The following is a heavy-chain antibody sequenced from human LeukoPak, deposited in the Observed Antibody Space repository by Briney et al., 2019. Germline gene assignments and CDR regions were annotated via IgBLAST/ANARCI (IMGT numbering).Heavy chain of an antibody. CDR1: GYTFTSYD. D-gene: IGHD7-27*01. CDR3: AGVGTRGPWFDP. Sequence: ASVKVSCKASGYTFTSYDINWVRQATGQGLEWMGWMNPNSGNTGYAQKFQGRVTMTRNTSISPAYMELSSLRSEDTAVYYCAGVGTRGPWFDPWGQGTLVTVSS. V-gene: IGHV1-8*01. CDR2: MNPNSGNT. J-gene: IGHJ5*02.